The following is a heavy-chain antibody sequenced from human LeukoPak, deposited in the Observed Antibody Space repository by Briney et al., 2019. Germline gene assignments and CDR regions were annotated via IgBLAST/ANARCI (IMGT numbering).Heavy chain of an antibody. J-gene: IGHJ6*03. CDR2: INPSGGST. D-gene: IGHD2-2*01. CDR1: GYTFTSYY. CDR3: ARDGVLASSTTTWVDYYYYMDV. V-gene: IGHV1-46*01. Sequence: ASVKVSCKASGYTFTSYYMHWVRQAPGQGLEWMGIINPSGGSTSYAQKFQGRVTMTRDMSTSTVCMELSSLRSEDTAVYYCARDGVLASSTTTWVDYYYYMDVWGKGTTVTVSS.